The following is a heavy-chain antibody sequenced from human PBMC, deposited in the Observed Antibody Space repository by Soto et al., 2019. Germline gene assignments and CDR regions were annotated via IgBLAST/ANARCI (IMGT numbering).Heavy chain of an antibody. J-gene: IGHJ5*02. V-gene: IGHV4-39*01. CDR1: GGSVSSGSYY. Sequence: SETLSLTCTVSGGSVSSGSYYWSWIRQPPGKGLEWIGSIYYSGSTNYNPSLKSRVTISVDTSKNQFSLKLSSVTAADTAVYYCADNWFDPWGQGTLVTVSS. CDR3: ADNWFDP. CDR2: IYYSGST.